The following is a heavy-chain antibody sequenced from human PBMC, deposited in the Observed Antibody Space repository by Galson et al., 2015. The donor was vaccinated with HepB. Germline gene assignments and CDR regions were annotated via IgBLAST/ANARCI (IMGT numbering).Heavy chain of an antibody. CDR3: ARRNSLDLFYGMDV. J-gene: IGHJ6*02. CDR1: GFTFSSYD. V-gene: IGHV3-13*01. CDR2: IGTADDT. D-gene: IGHD3-9*01. Sequence: SLRLSCAASGFTFSSYDMHWVRQATGEGLQWVSSIGTADDTYYADSVKGRFTISREDAKDSLYLQMNNLRVGDTAVYYCARRNSLDLFYGMDVWGQGTTVTVS.